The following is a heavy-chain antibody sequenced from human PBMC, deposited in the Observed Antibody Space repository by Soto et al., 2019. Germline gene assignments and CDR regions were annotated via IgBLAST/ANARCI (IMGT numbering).Heavy chain of an antibody. V-gene: IGHV1-8*02. J-gene: IGHJ1*01. CDR1: GYTFTSYG. D-gene: IGHD3-3*01. CDR3: ARDYDFWSGYFEH. CDR2: ISANSGNT. Sequence: GASVKVSCKASGYTFTSYGISWVRQAPGQGLEWMGWISANSGNTGYAQKFQGRVTMTRNTSISTAYMELSSLRSEDTAVYYCARDYDFWSGYFEHWGQGTLVTVSS.